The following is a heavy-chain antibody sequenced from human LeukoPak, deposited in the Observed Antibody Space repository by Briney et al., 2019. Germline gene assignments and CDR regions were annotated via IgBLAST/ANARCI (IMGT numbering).Heavy chain of an antibody. J-gene: IGHJ5*02. CDR3: AREGIAEPDTNWFDP. Sequence: ASVKVSCKPSGYTFTAYYLHWVRQAPGQGLEWMGWINPASGGTHYAQKFQDRVTMTRDTSINTAYMELSRLTSDDTAMYYCAREGIAEPDTNWFDPWGQGTLVTVSS. CDR2: INPASGGT. V-gene: IGHV1-2*02. CDR1: GYTFTAYY. D-gene: IGHD6-13*01.